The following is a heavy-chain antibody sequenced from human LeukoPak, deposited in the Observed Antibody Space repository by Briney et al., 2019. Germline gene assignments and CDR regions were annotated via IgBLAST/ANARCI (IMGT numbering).Heavy chain of an antibody. CDR3: SRGSDESKYGDT. CDR2: IHPYGFT. V-gene: IGHV4-34*01. CDR1: GGSLSDYY. Sequence: SSQTLSLTSALYGGSLSDYYWSWIRQPPGKGLEWIGEIHPYGFTNFNPSLSRGVRISVETSKNQFSLKLTSVTAADTAVYYCSRGSDESKYGDTWGQGSLVTVSS. J-gene: IGHJ5*02. D-gene: IGHD3-10*01.